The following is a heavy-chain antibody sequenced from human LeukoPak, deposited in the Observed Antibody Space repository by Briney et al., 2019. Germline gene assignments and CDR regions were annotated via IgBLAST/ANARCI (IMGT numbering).Heavy chain of an antibody. CDR3: AHRPITTYAFDI. CDR2: IYWDDDK. V-gene: IGHV2-5*02. D-gene: IGHD3-22*01. CDR1: GYSISSGYYW. Sequence: TLSLTCTVSGYSISSGYYWGWIRQPPGKALEWLALIYWDDDKRYSPSLKSRLTITKDTSKNQVVLTMTNMDPVDTATYYCAHRPITTYAFDIWGQGTMVTVSS. J-gene: IGHJ3*02.